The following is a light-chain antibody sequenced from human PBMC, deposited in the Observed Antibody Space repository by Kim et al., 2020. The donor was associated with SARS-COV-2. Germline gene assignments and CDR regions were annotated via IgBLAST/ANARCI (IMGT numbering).Light chain of an antibody. CDR2: ATS. V-gene: IGKV1-6*01. CDR1: QGIRKD. J-gene: IGKJ1*01. Sequence: ASVGDRVTITCRASQGIRKDLGWYQQKPGKAPKLLIYATSSLQSGVPSRFSGSGSGTDFTLTISSLQPEDFATYYCLQDYNYPRTFGQGTKVDIK. CDR3: LQDYNYPRT.